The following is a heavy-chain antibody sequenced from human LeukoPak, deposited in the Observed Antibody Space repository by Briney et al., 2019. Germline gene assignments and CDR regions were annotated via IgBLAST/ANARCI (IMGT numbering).Heavy chain of an antibody. CDR2: IYSGGST. CDR3: ARVLADYGEDYYYYGMDV. Sequence: GGSLRLSCAASGFTVSSNYMSWVRQAPGKGLEWVSVIYSGGSTYYADSVKGRFTISRDNSKNTLYLQMNSLRAEDTAVYYCARVLADYGEDYYYYGMDVWGQGTTVTVSS. D-gene: IGHD4-17*01. J-gene: IGHJ6*02. V-gene: IGHV3-53*01. CDR1: GFTVSSNY.